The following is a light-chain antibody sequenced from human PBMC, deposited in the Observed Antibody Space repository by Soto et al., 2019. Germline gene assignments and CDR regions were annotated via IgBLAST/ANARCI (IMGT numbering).Light chain of an antibody. CDR2: RTS. CDR1: RSFASSY. Sequence: EIVLTQSPGTLSLSPGERATLSCRASRSFASSYLAWYQQKPGQAPRLLMFRTSSRATGFPARFSGSGSGTEFNLTISSLQSEDFGVYYCQQYNNWPRATFGGGTKVDIK. J-gene: IGKJ4*01. CDR3: QQYNNWPRAT. V-gene: IGKV3-15*01.